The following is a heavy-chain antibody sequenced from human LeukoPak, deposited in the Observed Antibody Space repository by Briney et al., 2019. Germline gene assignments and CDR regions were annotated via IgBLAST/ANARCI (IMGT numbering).Heavy chain of an antibody. CDR1: GFTFSSYG. V-gene: IGHV3-30*02. CDR3: AKIPPYCGGDCYSDYMDV. Sequence: GGSLRLSCAASGFTFSSYGMHWVRQAPGKGLEWVAFIRYDGSNKYYADSVKGRFTISRDNSKNTLYLQMNSLRAEDTAVYYCAKIPPYCGGDCYSDYMDVWGKGTTVTVSS. J-gene: IGHJ6*03. D-gene: IGHD2-21*01. CDR2: IRYDGSNK.